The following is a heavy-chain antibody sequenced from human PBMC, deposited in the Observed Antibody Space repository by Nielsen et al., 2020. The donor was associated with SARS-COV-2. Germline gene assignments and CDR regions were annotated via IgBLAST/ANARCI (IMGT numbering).Heavy chain of an antibody. J-gene: IGHJ5*02. CDR3: ARTSIAAVLNWFDP. Sequence: SETLSLTCTVSGCSISSGGYYWIWSRQHPGKGLELIGYIYYSGSTYYNPSLKSRVTISVDTSKNQFSLKLRSVTAADTAVYYCARTSIAAVLNWFDPWGQGTLVTVSS. CDR1: GCSISSGGYY. V-gene: IGHV4-31*03. CDR2: IYYSGST. D-gene: IGHD6-13*01.